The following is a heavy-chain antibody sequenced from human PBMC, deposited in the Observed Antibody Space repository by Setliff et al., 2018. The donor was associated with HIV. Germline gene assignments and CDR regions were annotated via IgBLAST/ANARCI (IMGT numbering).Heavy chain of an antibody. CDR2: ISPSGDRT. D-gene: IGHD5-18*01. J-gene: IGHJ4*02. V-gene: IGHV1-46*01. CDR1: GYAFTSQF. Sequence: ASVKVSCKASGYAFTSQFMHWVRQAPGQGLEWMGIISPSGDRTTYAQRFRGRVTMTSDTSTTTVYMELSSLRSEDTAVYYCARVAYEIGYSHGYDYWGQGTLVTVSS. CDR3: ARVAYEIGYSHGYDY.